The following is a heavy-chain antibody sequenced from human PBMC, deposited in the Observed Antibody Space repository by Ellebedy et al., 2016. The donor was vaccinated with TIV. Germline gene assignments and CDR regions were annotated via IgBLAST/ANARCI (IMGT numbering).Heavy chain of an antibody. J-gene: IGHJ4*02. CDR1: GLTFSNYD. CDR2: IGTAGDT. V-gene: IGHV3-13*01. Sequence: GGSLRLSCAVSGLTFSNYDVHWVRQAPGKGLEWVSSIGTAGDTYYPGSVKRRFTISRENAKNSLYLQMNSLRVGDTAVYFCVSGPSVTFDFWGQGTLVTVSS. CDR3: VSGPSVTFDF. D-gene: IGHD2-21*02.